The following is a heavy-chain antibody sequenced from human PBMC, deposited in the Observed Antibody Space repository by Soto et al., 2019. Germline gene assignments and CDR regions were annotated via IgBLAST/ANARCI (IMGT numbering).Heavy chain of an antibody. V-gene: IGHV3-33*01. CDR2: IWYEGSNK. J-gene: IGHJ6*02. Sequence: GGALGLSCAASGFTCSSYGMHWVRQAPGKGLGWVAVIWYEGSNKYYAASVKGRFTISRDKSKNTLYLQMNSLRAEDTAVYYCASDHRYGSGSTSYYYGMDVWGQGTTVTVSS. CDR1: GFTCSSYG. CDR3: ASDHRYGSGSTSYYYGMDV. D-gene: IGHD3-10*01.